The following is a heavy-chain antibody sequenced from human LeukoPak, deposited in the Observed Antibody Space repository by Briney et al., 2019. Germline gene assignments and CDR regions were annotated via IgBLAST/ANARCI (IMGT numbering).Heavy chain of an antibody. V-gene: IGHV3-48*01. CDR2: ISSSSSTR. CDR3: ARAGFTFSDYFGSFFDY. CDR1: GFTVSRNY. D-gene: IGHD3-10*01. Sequence: GGSLRLSCAASGFTVSRNYMSWVRQAPGKGLEWVSHISSSSSTRYYADSVKGRFTLSRDNAKNSLYLQMNSLRAEDTAVYYCARAGFTFSDYFGSFFDYWGQGTLVTVSS. J-gene: IGHJ4*02.